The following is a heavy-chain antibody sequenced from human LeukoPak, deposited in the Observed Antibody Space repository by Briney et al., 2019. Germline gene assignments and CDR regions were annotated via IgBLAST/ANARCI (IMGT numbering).Heavy chain of an antibody. V-gene: IGHV1-24*01. D-gene: IGHD1-26*01. Sequence: ASVKVSCKVSGYTLTQLSMHWVRQATGKGLEWMGGFDPEDGETIYAQKFQGRATMSEDTSTDTAYMELSSLRSDDTAVYYWATDSGTYFLFWGQGTLVSVCS. J-gene: IGHJ4*02. CDR3: ATDSGTYFLF. CDR1: GYTLTQLS. CDR2: FDPEDGET.